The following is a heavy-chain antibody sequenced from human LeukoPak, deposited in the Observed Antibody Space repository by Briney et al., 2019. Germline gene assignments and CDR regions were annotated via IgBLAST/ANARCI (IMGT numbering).Heavy chain of an antibody. D-gene: IGHD1-26*01. Sequence: SVKVSCKASGGTSSSYAISWVRQAPGQGLEWMGGIIPIFGTANYAQKFQGRVTITADKSTSTAYMELSSLRSEDTAVYYCARARWDRARYFDYWGQGTLVTVST. CDR3: ARARWDRARYFDY. J-gene: IGHJ4*02. V-gene: IGHV1-69*06. CDR2: IIPIFGTA. CDR1: GGTSSSYA.